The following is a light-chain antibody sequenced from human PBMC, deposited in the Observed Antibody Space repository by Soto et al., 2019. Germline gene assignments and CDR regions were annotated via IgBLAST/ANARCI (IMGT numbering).Light chain of an antibody. CDR1: RGISSW. CDR3: QQANSFPLT. Sequence: DIQMTQSPSSVSASVGDRVTITCRPSRGISSWLAWYQQKPGKALKLLIYAASSLQSGVPSRFSGSGSGTDFTLTISSLQPEDFATYYCQQANSFPLTFGGGTKVEIK. V-gene: IGKV1-12*01. CDR2: AAS. J-gene: IGKJ4*01.